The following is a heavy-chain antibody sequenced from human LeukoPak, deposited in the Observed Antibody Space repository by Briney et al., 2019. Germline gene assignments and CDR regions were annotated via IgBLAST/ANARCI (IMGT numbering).Heavy chain of an antibody. J-gene: IGHJ4*02. CDR1: GGSFSGYY. D-gene: IGHD1-14*01. CDR2: INHSGST. V-gene: IGHV4-34*01. Sequence: SETLSLTCAVYGGSFSGYYWSWIRQPPGKGPEWIGEINHSGSTNYNPSLKSRVTISVDTSKNQFSLKLSSVTAADTAVYYCASYHGFDYRGQGTLVTVSS. CDR3: ASYHGFDY.